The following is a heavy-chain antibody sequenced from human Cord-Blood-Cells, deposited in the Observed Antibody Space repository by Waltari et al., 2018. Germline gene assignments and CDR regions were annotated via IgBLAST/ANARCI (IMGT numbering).Heavy chain of an antibody. J-gene: IGHJ3*02. CDR1: GFPFTDHY. CDR3: ARTGNWNYAFDI. CDR2: ISSIGSTI. V-gene: IGHV3-11*04. D-gene: IGHD1-7*01. Sequence: QVQLVESGGGWVKPGGSLRLSCAASGFPFTDHYMRWNGQAPGKGLEWVSYISSIGSTIYYADSVKGRFTISRDNAKNSLYLQMNSLRAEDTAVYYCARTGNWNYAFDIWGQGTMVTVSS.